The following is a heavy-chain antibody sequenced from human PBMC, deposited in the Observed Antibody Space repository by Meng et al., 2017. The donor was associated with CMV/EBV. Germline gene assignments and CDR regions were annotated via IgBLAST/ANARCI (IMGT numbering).Heavy chain of an antibody. Sequence: ASVKVSCKASGYTFTSYAMHWVRQAPGQGLEWMGWISAYNGNTNYAQKLQGRVTMTTDTSTSTAYMELRSLRSDDTAVYYCARAYCSSTSCYTNYYGMDVWGQGTTVTVSS. D-gene: IGHD2-2*02. CDR3: ARAYCSSTSCYTNYYGMDV. J-gene: IGHJ6*02. CDR2: ISAYNGNT. V-gene: IGHV1-18*01. CDR1: GYTFTSYA.